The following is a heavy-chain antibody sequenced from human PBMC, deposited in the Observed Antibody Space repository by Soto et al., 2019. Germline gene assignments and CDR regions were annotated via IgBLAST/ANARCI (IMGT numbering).Heavy chain of an antibody. Sequence: EVQLLESGGGLAQPGGSLRLSCAASGFAFSPYGMSCVRQAPGKGLEWVSSITSTGGTTYYADSVKGRFTISRDNSKNTLYLQMNSLRAEDTAVYYCAKVGISGTKYFEYWGQGTLVTVSS. V-gene: IGHV3-23*01. J-gene: IGHJ4*02. CDR1: GFAFSPYG. D-gene: IGHD1-20*01. CDR2: ITSTGGTT. CDR3: AKVGISGTKYFEY.